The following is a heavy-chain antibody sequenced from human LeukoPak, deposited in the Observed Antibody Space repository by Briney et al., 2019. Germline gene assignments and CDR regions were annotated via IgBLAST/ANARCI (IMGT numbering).Heavy chain of an antibody. CDR2: ISWNSGSI. V-gene: IGHV3-9*01. Sequence: GRSLRLSCAASGFTFDDYAMHWVRQAPGKGLEWVSGISWNSGSIGYADSVKGRFTISRDNARNSLYLQMNSLRAEDTALYYCAKDKAGAFDYWGQGTLVTVSS. J-gene: IGHJ4*02. CDR1: GFTFDDYA. D-gene: IGHD6-13*01. CDR3: AKDKAGAFDY.